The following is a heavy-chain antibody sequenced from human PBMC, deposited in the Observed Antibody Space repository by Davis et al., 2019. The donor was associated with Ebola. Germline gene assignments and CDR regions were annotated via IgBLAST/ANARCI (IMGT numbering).Heavy chain of an antibody. Sequence: MPSETLSLTCAVYGGSFSGYYWSWIRQPPGKGLEWIGEINHSGSTNYNPSLKSRVTISVDKSKNQFSLKLSSVTAADTAVYHCARGCRSLGKDAFDIWGQGTMVTVSS. D-gene: IGHD7-27*01. CDR1: GGSFSGYY. CDR3: ARGCRSLGKDAFDI. CDR2: INHSGST. V-gene: IGHV4-34*01. J-gene: IGHJ3*02.